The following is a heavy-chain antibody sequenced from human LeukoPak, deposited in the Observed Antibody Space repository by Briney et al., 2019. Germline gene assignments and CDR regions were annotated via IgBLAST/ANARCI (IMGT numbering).Heavy chain of an antibody. J-gene: IGHJ4*02. V-gene: IGHV3-30*02. CDR2: IRYDGSNK. D-gene: IGHD2-2*01. CDR3: AEANDIVVVPAAMSD. CDR1: GFTISSYW. Sequence: GGSLRLSCAGSGFTISSYWMHWVRQAPGKGLEWVAFIRYDGSNKYYADSVKGRFTISRDNSKNTLYLQMNSLRAEDTAVYYCAEANDIVVVPAAMSDWGQGTLVTVSS.